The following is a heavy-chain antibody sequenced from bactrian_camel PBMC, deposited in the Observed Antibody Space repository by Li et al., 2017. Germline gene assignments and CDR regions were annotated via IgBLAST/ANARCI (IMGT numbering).Heavy chain of an antibody. CDR2: IDQYGFS. V-gene: IGHV3S55*01. Sequence: HVQLVESGGGSVHAGGSLTLSCHISGSASGGYYIAWFRQSTGKEREAVADIDQYGFSMYAKSVKGRFTISKDNAKETLYLQMNNLKPEDSAMYYCAVRLMHACYTGSDPQSFDSWGQGTQVTVS. CDR3: AVRLMHACYTGSDPQSFDS. CDR1: GSASGGYY. J-gene: IGHJ6*01. D-gene: IGHD3*01.